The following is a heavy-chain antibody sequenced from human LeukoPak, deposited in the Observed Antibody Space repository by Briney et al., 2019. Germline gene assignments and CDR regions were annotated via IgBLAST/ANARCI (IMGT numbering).Heavy chain of an antibody. CDR2: INPNSGGT. V-gene: IGHV1-2*02. D-gene: IGHD3-10*01. Sequence: GASVKVSCKASGYTFTGYYMHWVRQAPGQGLEWMGWINPNSGGTNYAQEFQGRVTMTRDTSISTAYMELSRLRSDDTAVYYCARGELLWFGESPMDVWGKGTTVTISS. J-gene: IGHJ6*03. CDR1: GYTFTGYY. CDR3: ARGELLWFGESPMDV.